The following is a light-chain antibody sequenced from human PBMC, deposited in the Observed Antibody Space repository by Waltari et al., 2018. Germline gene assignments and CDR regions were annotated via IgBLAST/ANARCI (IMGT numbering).Light chain of an antibody. CDR3: HQSYSLPWT. V-gene: IGKV6-21*01. Sequence: EIVLTQSPEFQSVTPKEKVTITCRASQSIGSSLHWYQQKPDQSPKLLIKYASQSFSGVPSRFSGSGSGTDFTLTINSLEAEDAATYYCHQSYSLPWTFGQGTKVEIK. CDR1: QSIGSS. CDR2: YAS. J-gene: IGKJ1*01.